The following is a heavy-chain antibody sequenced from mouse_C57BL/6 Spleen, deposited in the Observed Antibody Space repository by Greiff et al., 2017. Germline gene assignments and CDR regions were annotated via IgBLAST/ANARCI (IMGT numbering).Heavy chain of an antibody. J-gene: IGHJ4*01. V-gene: IGHV5-9-1*02. CDR2: ISRGGGYT. Sequence: EVQRVESGEGLVKPGGSLKLSCAASGFTFSSYAMSWVRQTPEKRLEWVAYISRGGGYTNYADTVKGRFTFSRDNARNTQYLQMSGLKSEDTAMEYCTRCGGNYAMDYWGQGTSVTVSS. CDR3: TRCGGNYAMDY. CDR1: GFTFSSYA.